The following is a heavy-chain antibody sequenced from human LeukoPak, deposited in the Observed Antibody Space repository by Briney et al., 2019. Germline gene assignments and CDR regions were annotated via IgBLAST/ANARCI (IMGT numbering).Heavy chain of an antibody. V-gene: IGHV4-4*07. CDR1: GGSISSYY. CDR2: IYTSGST. J-gene: IGHJ4*02. Sequence: SETLSLTCTASGGSISSYYWSWIRQPAGKGLEWIGRIYTSGSTNYNPSLKSRVTMSVDTSKNQFSLKLSSVTAADTAVYYCARSIAAAGSDPFDYWGQGTLVTVSS. CDR3: ARSIAAAGSDPFDY. D-gene: IGHD6-13*01.